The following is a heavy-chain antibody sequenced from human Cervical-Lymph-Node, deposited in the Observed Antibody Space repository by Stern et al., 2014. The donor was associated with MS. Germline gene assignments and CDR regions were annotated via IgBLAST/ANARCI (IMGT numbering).Heavy chain of an antibody. Sequence: QLVQSGAEVKKPGASVKVSCKASGYTFTSYDINWVRQGTGQGLEWMGWMNPYSGNAVYAQKFQGRVTMTRDTSTSTAYLELTSLRSDDTAVYYCARTPEQWPGPNWFDPWGQGTLVTVSS. CDR3: ARTPEQWPGPNWFDP. CDR2: MNPYSGNA. CDR1: GYTFTSYD. D-gene: IGHD6-19*01. J-gene: IGHJ5*02. V-gene: IGHV1-8*01.